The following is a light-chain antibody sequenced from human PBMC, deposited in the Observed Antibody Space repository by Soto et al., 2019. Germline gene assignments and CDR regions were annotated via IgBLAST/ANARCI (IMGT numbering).Light chain of an antibody. CDR2: WAS. V-gene: IGKV4-1*01. Sequence: DIVMTQSPDSLAVSLGERATINCKSAQSVFYSSNHKNYLAWYQQKPGQPPKLLIYWASTREAGVPDRFSGSGSVTDFTLTINDVQAEDVAVYYCQQYFSSPGYTFGQGTKLEIK. CDR1: QSVFYSSNHKNY. J-gene: IGKJ2*01. CDR3: QQYFSSPGYT.